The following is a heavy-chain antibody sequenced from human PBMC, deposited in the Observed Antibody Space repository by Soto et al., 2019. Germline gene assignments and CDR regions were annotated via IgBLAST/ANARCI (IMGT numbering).Heavy chain of an antibody. V-gene: IGHV3-30*18. CDR2: ISNDGSNK. J-gene: IGHJ4*02. D-gene: IGHD6-19*01. Sequence: GGSLRLSCAASGFSFSTYNMHWVRQAPGKGPEWVAFISNDGSNKLYADSVKGRFTISRDNSKNTLFLQMNSLRTEDTAVYYCAKDKGITVLKYYFDYWGQGTLVTVSS. CDR3: AKDKGITVLKYYFDY. CDR1: GFSFSTYN.